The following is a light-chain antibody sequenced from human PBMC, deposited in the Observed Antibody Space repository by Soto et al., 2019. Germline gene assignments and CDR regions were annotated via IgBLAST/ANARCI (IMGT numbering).Light chain of an antibody. CDR2: GAS. V-gene: IGKV3-20*01. J-gene: IGKJ1*01. CDR1: QSVTNSF. CDR3: QKYVSSPWA. Sequence: EIVLAQSQGTLSLSPGASSTLSGRASQSVTNSFLAWYQQKPGQAPRLLIYGASRRATGIPDRFTGSGSGTDFTLTISRLEPEDFAVYYCQKYVSSPWAFGKGTKVDIK.